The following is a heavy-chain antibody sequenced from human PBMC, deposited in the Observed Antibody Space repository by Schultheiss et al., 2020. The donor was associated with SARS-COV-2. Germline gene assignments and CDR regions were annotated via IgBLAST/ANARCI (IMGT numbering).Heavy chain of an antibody. CDR2: ISYDGSNK. CDR3: ARGGCSSTSCYSDAFDI. D-gene: IGHD2-2*02. CDR1: GFTFSSYA. Sequence: GESLKISCAASGFTFSSYAMHWVRQAPGKGLEWVAVISYDGSNKYYADSVKGRFTISRDNSKNTLYLQMNSLRAEDTAVYYCARGGCSSTSCYSDAFDIWGRGTMGTVSS. J-gene: IGHJ3*02. V-gene: IGHV3-30*04.